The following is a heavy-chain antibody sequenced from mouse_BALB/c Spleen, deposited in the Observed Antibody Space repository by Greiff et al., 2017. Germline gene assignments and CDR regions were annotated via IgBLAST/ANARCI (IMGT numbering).Heavy chain of an antibody. CDR1: GFSLTSYG. CDR3: ARDYYGYEDYAMDY. V-gene: IGHV2-9*02. CDR2: IWAGGST. J-gene: IGHJ4*01. D-gene: IGHD1-2*01. Sequence: VQLQQSGPGLVAPSQSLSITCTVSGFSLTSYGVHWVRQPPGKGLEWLGVIWAGGSTNYNSALMSRLSISKDNSKSQVFLKMNSLQTDDTAMYYCARDYYGYEDYAMDYWGQGTSVTVSS.